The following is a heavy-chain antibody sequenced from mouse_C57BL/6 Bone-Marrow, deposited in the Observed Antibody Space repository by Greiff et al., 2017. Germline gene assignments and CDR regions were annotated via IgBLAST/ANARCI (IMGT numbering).Heavy chain of an antibody. V-gene: IGHV5-17*01. CDR3: ARTPFITTVLDY. CDR1: GFTFSDYG. J-gene: IGHJ2*01. CDR2: ISSGSSTI. D-gene: IGHD1-1*01. Sequence: EVKLVESGGGLVKPGGSLKLSCAASGFTFSDYGMHWVRQAPEKGLEWVAYISSGSSTIYYADTVKGRFTISRDNAKNTLCLQMTSLRSEDTAMYYCARTPFITTVLDYWGQGTTLTVSS.